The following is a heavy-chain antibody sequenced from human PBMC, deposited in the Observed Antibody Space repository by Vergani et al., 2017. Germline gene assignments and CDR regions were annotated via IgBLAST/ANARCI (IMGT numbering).Heavy chain of an antibody. J-gene: IGHJ6*02. CDR1: GFTFSSYS. Sequence: EVQLVESGGGLVQPGGSLRLSCATSGFTFSSYSMNWVRQAPGKGLEWVSYISSSSCTIYYADSVKGRFTISRDNAKNSLYLQMNSLRDEDTAVYYCARDVSTYYDFWSGYYYYYGMDVWGQGTTVTVSS. V-gene: IGHV3-48*02. CDR3: ARDVSTYYDFWSGYYYYYGMDV. CDR2: ISSSSCTI. D-gene: IGHD3-3*01.